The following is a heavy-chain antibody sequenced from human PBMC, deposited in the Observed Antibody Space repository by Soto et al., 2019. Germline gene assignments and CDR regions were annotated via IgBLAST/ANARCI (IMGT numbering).Heavy chain of an antibody. CDR3: ATLAARPGYYYGMDV. CDR2: ISASGGST. V-gene: IGHV3-23*01. Sequence: EVQLLESGGGLVQPGGSLRLSCAASGFTFSSYAMSWVRQAPGKGLEWVSSISASGGSTYYADSVRGRFTISRDSSKNTLYLQINSLRAEDTAVYYCATLAARPGYYYGMDVWGQGTTVTVSS. D-gene: IGHD6-13*01. J-gene: IGHJ6*02. CDR1: GFTFSSYA.